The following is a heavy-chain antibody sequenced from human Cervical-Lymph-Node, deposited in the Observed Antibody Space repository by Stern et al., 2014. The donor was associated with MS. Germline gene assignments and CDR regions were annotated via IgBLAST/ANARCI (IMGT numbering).Heavy chain of an antibody. CDR3: ARVGGQWLSLIDP. CDR1: GGSISSYY. D-gene: IGHD6-19*01. J-gene: IGHJ5*02. V-gene: IGHV4-59*01. CDR2: IYYSGST. Sequence: QLQLQESGPGLVKPSETLSLTCTVSGGSISSYYWSWIRQPPGKGLERIGYIYYSGSTNYNPSLKSRVTISVDTSKNQFSLKLSSVTAADTAVYYCARVGGQWLSLIDPWGQGTLVTVSS.